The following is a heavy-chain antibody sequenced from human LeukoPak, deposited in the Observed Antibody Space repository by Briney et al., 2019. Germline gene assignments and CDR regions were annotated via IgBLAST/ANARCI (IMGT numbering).Heavy chain of an antibody. V-gene: IGHV3-30*02. CDR3: AKDYIVSGDYVDLDAFDI. D-gene: IGHD4-17*01. CDR1: GFTFSSYG. Sequence: GGSLRLSCAASGFTFSSYGMHWVRQAPGKGLEWVAFIRYDGNNQYYADSVKGRFTISRDNSKNTLYLQMNSLRAEDTAVYYCAKDYIVSGDYVDLDAFDIWGQGTMVTVSS. J-gene: IGHJ3*02. CDR2: IRYDGNNQ.